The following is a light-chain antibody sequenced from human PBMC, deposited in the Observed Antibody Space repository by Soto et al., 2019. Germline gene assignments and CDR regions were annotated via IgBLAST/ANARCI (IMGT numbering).Light chain of an antibody. Sequence: QSALTQPPSASGSPGQSVTISCTGTSSDVGGYNFVSWYQQHPGKAPKLMIYDVSKRPSGVPDRFSGSKSGNTASLTISGLQAEDEADYYCCSYVGGYSYVFGIGTKLTVL. J-gene: IGLJ1*01. CDR1: SSDVGGYNF. V-gene: IGLV2-11*01. CDR2: DVS. CDR3: CSYVGGYSYV.